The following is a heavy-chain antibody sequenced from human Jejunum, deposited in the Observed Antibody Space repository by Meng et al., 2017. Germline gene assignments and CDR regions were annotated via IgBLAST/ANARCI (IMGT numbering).Heavy chain of an antibody. CDR3: AREYCISTTCYFDS. CDR1: GGSVSSTNCY. J-gene: IGHJ4*02. V-gene: IGHV4-61*01. Sequence: QGLRQGLGPGLVRPSETLSLTCTVSGGSVSSTNCYWSWIRQPPGKGLEWIGYRYYSGSTNYNPSLKSRVTISVDTSKSQFSLKLFSVTAADTAVYYCAREYCISTTCYFDSWGQGTLVTVSS. CDR2: RYYSGST. D-gene: IGHD2-2*01.